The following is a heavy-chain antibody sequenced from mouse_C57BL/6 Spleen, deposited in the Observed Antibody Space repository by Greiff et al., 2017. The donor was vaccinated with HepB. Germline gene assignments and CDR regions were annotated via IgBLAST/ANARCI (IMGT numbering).Heavy chain of an antibody. Sequence: VQLVESGPGLVAPSQSLSITCTVSGFSLTSYGVDWVRQSPGKGLEWLGVIWGVGSTNYNSALKSRLSISKDNSKSQVFLKMNSLQTDDTAMYYCAGRLRQGAWFAYWGQGTLVTVSA. V-gene: IGHV2-6*01. CDR3: AGRLRQGAWFAY. CDR2: IWGVGST. D-gene: IGHD2-4*01. J-gene: IGHJ3*01. CDR1: GFSLTSYG.